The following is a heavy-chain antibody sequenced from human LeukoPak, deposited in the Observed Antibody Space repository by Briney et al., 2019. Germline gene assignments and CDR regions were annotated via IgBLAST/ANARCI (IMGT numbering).Heavy chain of an antibody. CDR3: ARDSSGWYRWFDP. Sequence: SETLSLTCTVSGGSISSGSYYWNWIRQPAGKGLEWIGRIYSSGSTNYNPSLKSRVTMSVDTSKNQFSLKLSSVTAADTAVYYCARDSSGWYRWFDPWGQGTLVTVSS. CDR2: IYSSGST. J-gene: IGHJ5*02. V-gene: IGHV4-61*02. CDR1: GGSISSGSYY. D-gene: IGHD6-19*01.